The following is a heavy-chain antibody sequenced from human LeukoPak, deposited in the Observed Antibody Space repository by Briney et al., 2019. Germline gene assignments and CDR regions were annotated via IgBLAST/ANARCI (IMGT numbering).Heavy chain of an antibody. CDR2: INHSGST. J-gene: IGHJ4*02. CDR3: ARGTLSGWFLHSDY. Sequence: PSETLSLTCAVYGGSFSVYYWSWIRQPPGKGLEWIGEINHSGSTNYNPSLKSRVTISVDTSKNQFSLKLSSVTAADTAVYYCARGTLSGWFLHSDYWGQGTLVTVSS. D-gene: IGHD6-19*01. CDR1: GGSFSVYY. V-gene: IGHV4-34*01.